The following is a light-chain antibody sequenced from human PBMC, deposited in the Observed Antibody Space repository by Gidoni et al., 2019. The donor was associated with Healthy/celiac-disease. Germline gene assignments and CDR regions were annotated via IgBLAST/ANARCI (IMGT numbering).Light chain of an antibody. CDR3: QQYYSTLTWT. Sequence: DIVMTQSPASLAVSLGERATINCKSSQSVLYSSNNKHYLAWYQQKPGQPPKLLIYWASTRESGVPDRFSGSGSGTDFTLTISSLQAEDVAVYYCQQYYSTLTWTFGQGTKVEIK. CDR2: WAS. J-gene: IGKJ1*01. CDR1: QSVLYSSNNKHY. V-gene: IGKV4-1*01.